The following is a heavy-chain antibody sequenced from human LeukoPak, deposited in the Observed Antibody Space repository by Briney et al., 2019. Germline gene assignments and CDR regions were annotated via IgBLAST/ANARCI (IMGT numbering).Heavy chain of an antibody. CDR1: GFTFSSYS. V-gene: IGHV4-34*01. Sequence: GSLRLSCAASGFTFSSYSMNWIRQPPGKGLEWIGEINHSGSTNYNPSLKSRVTISVDTSKNQFSLKLSSVTAADTAVYYCARSSWYNYWGQGTLVTVSS. CDR3: ARSSWYNY. CDR2: INHSGST. J-gene: IGHJ4*02. D-gene: IGHD6-13*01.